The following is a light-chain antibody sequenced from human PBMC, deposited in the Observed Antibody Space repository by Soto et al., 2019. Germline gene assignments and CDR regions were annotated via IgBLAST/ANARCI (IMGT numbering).Light chain of an antibody. CDR3: TSYAGSNNVL. Sequence: QSVLTQPPSASGSPGQSVTISCTGTSSDVGGYDFVSWYQQHPGKAPTLMIYEVTKRPSGVPDRFSGSKSGSTASLTVSGLQAEDEADYYCTSYAGSNNVLFGGGTKLTVL. CDR1: SSDVGGYDF. J-gene: IGLJ2*01. CDR2: EVT. V-gene: IGLV2-8*01.